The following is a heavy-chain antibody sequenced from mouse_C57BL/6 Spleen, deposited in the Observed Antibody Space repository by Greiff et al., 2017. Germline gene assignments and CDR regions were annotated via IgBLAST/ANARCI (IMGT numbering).Heavy chain of an antibody. V-gene: IGHV2-6-1*01. D-gene: IGHD4-1*01. CDR2: IWSDGST. J-gene: IGHJ4*01. Sequence: VKLMESGPGLVAPSQSLSITCTVSGFSLTSYGVHWVRQPPGKGLEWLEVIWSDGSTTYNSALITRLSISKDNSKSQVFLKMNSLQTDDTAMYYYARHGNYDAMDYWGQGTSVTVSS. CDR1: GFSLTSYG. CDR3: ARHGNYDAMDY.